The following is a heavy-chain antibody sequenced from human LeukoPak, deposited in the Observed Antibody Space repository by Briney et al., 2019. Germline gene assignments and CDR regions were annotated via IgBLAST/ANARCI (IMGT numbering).Heavy chain of an antibody. CDR1: GFTFSSYG. CDR2: IWYDGSNK. Sequence: GGSLRLSCAASGFTFSSYGMHWVRQAPGKGLEWVAVIWYDGSNKYYADSVKGRFTISRDNSKNTLYLQMNSLRAEDTAVYYCARATVTTDSDWVDPWGQGTLVTVSS. V-gene: IGHV3-33*01. CDR3: ARATVTTDSDWVDP. J-gene: IGHJ5*02. D-gene: IGHD4-17*01.